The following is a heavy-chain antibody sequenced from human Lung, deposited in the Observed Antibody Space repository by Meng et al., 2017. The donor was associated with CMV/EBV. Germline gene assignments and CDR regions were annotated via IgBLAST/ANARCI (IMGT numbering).Heavy chain of an antibody. V-gene: IGHV3-48*03. CDR3: ARKFSSSGLY. CDR1: GFSFSSFE. D-gene: IGHD6-6*01. J-gene: IGHJ4*02. CDR2: ISSGGTTI. Sequence: GESLKISCEVSGFSFSSFEMNRVRQAPGKGLEWIAHISSGGTTINYADSVKGRFTISRDNANNSLFLQMNSLRVEDTAVYYCARKFSSSGLYWGQGTLFT.